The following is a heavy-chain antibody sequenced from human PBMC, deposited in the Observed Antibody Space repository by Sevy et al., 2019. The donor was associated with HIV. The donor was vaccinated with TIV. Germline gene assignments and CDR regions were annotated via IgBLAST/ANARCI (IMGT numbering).Heavy chain of an antibody. CDR2: INPSGGST. J-gene: IGHJ4*02. Sequence: ASVKVSCKASGYTFTSYMHWVRQAPGQGLEWMGIINPSGGSTSYAQKFQGRVTMTRDTSTSTVYMELRSLRSEDTAVYYCARDSDNYDILTGYYPFDYWGQGTLVTVSS. CDR3: ARDSDNYDILTGYYPFDY. V-gene: IGHV1-46*01. D-gene: IGHD3-9*01. CDR1: GYTFTSY.